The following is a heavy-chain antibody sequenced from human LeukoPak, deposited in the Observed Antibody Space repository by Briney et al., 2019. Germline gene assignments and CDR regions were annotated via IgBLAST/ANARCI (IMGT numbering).Heavy chain of an antibody. CDR2: IYYSGST. CDR1: GGSISSYY. D-gene: IGHD4-17*01. V-gene: IGHV4-59*01. Sequence: PSETLSLTCTVSGGSISSYYWSWIRQPPGKGLEWIGYIYYSGSTNYNPSLKSRVTISVDTSKNQFSLKLSSVTAADTAVYYCASSARGNQAVTTGSFDYWGQGTLVTVSS. J-gene: IGHJ4*02. CDR3: ASSARGNQAVTTGSFDY.